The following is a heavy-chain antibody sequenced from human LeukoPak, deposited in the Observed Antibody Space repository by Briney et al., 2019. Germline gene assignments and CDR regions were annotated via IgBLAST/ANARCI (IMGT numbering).Heavy chain of an antibody. D-gene: IGHD3-10*01. CDR2: INHSGST. CDR3: ARRHYYGSGSYPN. V-gene: IGHV4-39*07. Sequence: SETLSLTCTVSGGSISSSSYYWSWIRQPPGKGLEWIGEINHSGSTNYNPSLKSRVTISVDTSKNQFSLKLSSVTAADTAVYYCARRHYYGSGSYPNRGQGTLVTVSS. CDR1: GGSISSSSYY. J-gene: IGHJ4*02.